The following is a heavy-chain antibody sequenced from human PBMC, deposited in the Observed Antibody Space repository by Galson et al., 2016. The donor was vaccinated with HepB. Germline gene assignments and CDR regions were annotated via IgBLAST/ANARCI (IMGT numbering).Heavy chain of an antibody. CDR1: GFTFSSSA. CDR2: IDVGNGNR. D-gene: IGHD3-9*01. J-gene: IGHJ6*02. CDR3: ARDLGHNILTGYTYYYFYGMDV. V-gene: IGHV1-58*01. Sequence: SVKVSCKASGFTFSSSAVQWVRQARGQRLEWIGWIDVGNGNRNYAQNFQGRVTITRDTSASTAYMELSSLRSEDTAVYYCARDLGHNILTGYTYYYFYGMDVWGQGTTVTVSS.